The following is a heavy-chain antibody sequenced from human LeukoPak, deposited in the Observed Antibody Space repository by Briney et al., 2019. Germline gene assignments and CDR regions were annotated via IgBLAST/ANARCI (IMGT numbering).Heavy chain of an antibody. D-gene: IGHD2-15*01. CDR2: ISYDGGNQ. V-gene: IGHV3-30*18. CDR1: GFTFSVYG. Sequence: GGSLRLSCAASGFTFSVYGMHWVRQAPGKRLEWVSFISYDGGNQYYADSVKGRFTISRDNSKNTLFLQVNSLRAEDTAVYYCAKEAPLGYCTGGSCYSGSYFDYWGQGTLVTVSS. CDR3: AKEAPLGYCTGGSCYSGSYFDY. J-gene: IGHJ4*02.